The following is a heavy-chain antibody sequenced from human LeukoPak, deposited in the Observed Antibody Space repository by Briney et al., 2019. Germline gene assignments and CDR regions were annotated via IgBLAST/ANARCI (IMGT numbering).Heavy chain of an antibody. D-gene: IGHD1-14*01. V-gene: IGHV1-46*01. CDR2: INPSGGST. CDR1: GYTFTSYY. Sequence: ASVKVSCKASGYTFTSYYMHWVRQAPGQGLEWMGIINPSGGSTGYAQKFQGRVTMTRDTSTSTVYMELSSLRSEDTAVYYCARGGLTLRYDYYGMDVWGQGTTVTVSS. J-gene: IGHJ6*02. CDR3: ARGGLTLRYDYYGMDV.